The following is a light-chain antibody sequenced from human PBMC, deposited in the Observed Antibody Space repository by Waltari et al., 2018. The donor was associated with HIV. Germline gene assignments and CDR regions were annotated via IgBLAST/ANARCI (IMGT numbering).Light chain of an antibody. Sequence: DIVMTQSPDSLAVSLGERATINCKYSQSVLYSSNNNNYLAWYQQKPGQPPKLLIYWASARESGVPDRFSGSGSGTDFTLTISSLQAEDVAVYYCQQYYTTPLTFGGGTKVEIK. CDR3: QQYYTTPLT. J-gene: IGKJ4*01. CDR2: WAS. V-gene: IGKV4-1*01. CDR1: QSVLYSSNNNNY.